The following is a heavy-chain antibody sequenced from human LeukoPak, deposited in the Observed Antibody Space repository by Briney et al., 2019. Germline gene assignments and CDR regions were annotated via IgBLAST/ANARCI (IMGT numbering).Heavy chain of an antibody. V-gene: IGHV3-23*01. Sequence: GGSLRLSCVASGFTFTSYAMSWVRQAPGKGLEWVSVVSGGGHNTYYADSVKGRVTMSRDNYKNTVYLQMNSLTAEDTAVYYCAKDRSSWYYPFDSWGQGTLVTVSS. CDR1: GFTFTSYA. J-gene: IGHJ4*02. CDR3: AKDRSSWYYPFDS. D-gene: IGHD3-3*01. CDR2: VSGGGHNT.